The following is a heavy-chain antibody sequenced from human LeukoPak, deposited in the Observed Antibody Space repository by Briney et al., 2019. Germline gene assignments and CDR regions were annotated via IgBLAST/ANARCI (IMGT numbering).Heavy chain of an antibody. J-gene: IGHJ4*02. CDR3: ARSRYGSGRADRVVFDY. CDR2: ISAYNGNT. D-gene: IGHD3-10*01. Sequence: GASVKVSCKASGYTFTSYGISWVRQAPGQGLEWMGWISAYNGNTNYAQKLQGRVTMTTDTSTSTAYMELRSLRSDDTAVYYCARSRYGSGRADRVVFDYWGQGTLVTVSS. V-gene: IGHV1-18*01. CDR1: GYTFTSYG.